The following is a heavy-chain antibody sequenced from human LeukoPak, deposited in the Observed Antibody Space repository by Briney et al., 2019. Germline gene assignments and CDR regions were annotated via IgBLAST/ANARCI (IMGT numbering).Heavy chain of an antibody. D-gene: IGHD3-9*01. CDR3: ARSGRGGYYDILTGYYRVWFDP. CDR1: GGSISSYY. J-gene: IGHJ5*02. Sequence: PSETLSLTCTVSGGSISSYYWSWIRQPPGKGLEWIGYIYYSGSTNYNPSLKSRVTISVDTSKNQFSLKLSSVTAADTAVYYCARSGRGGYYDILTGYYRVWFDPWGQGTLVTVSS. V-gene: IGHV4-59*01. CDR2: IYYSGST.